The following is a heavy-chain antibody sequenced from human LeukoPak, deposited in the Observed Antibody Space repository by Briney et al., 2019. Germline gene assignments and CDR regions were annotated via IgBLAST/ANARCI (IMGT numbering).Heavy chain of an antibody. CDR3: ATHSRSWGEFDY. J-gene: IGHJ4*02. Sequence: PSETLSLTCTVSGGSISRSSYYWGWIRQPPGKGLEWIGSIYYSGSTYYNPSLKSRVTISVDTSKNQFSLKLSSVTAADTAVYYCATHSRSWGEFDYWGQGTLVTVSS. CDR1: GGSISRSSYY. CDR2: IYYSGST. V-gene: IGHV4-39*01. D-gene: IGHD6-13*01.